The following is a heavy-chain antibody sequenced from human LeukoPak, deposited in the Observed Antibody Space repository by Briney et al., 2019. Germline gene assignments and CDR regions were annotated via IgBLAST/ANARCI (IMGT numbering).Heavy chain of an antibody. Sequence: GGSLRLSCAASGSTFSSYWMSWVRQAPGKGLEWVANIKQDGSEKYYVDSVKGRFTISRDNAKNSLYLQMNSLRAEDTAVYYCARVRAVAGWVYYYYMDVWGKGTTVTVSS. D-gene: IGHD6-19*01. CDR1: GSTFSSYW. V-gene: IGHV3-7*01. CDR2: IKQDGSEK. J-gene: IGHJ6*03. CDR3: ARVRAVAGWVYYYYMDV.